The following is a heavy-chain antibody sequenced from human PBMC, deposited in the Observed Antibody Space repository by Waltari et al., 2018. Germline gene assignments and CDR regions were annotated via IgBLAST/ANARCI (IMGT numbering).Heavy chain of an antibody. V-gene: IGHV1-24*01. J-gene: IGHJ4*02. CDR2: FDPEDGET. CDR1: GYTLTELS. CDR3: ATLKRGYSYGWTLDY. D-gene: IGHD5-18*01. Sequence: QVQLVQSGAEVKKPGASVKVSCKVSGYTLTELSMHWVRQAPGKGLEWMGGFDPEDGETINEQKFQGRVTMTEDTSTDTAYMELSSLRSEDTAVYYWATLKRGYSYGWTLDYWGQGTLVIVSS.